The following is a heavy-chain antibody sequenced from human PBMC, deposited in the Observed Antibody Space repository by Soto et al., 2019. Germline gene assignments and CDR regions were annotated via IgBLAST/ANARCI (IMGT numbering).Heavy chain of an antibody. V-gene: IGHV3-21*01. J-gene: IGHJ2*01. CDR3: ARGSHWYFDL. CDR1: GFTFSSYS. CDR2: ISSSSSYI. Sequence: GESLRLSCAASGFTFSSYSMNWVRQAPGKGLEWVSSISSSSSYIYYADSVKGRFTISRDNAKNSLYLQMNSLRAEDTAVYYCARGSHWYFDLWGRGTLVTVSS.